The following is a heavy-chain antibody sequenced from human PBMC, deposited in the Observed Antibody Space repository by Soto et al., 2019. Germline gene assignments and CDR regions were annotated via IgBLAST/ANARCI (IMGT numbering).Heavy chain of an antibody. CDR1: GGTFSSYA. J-gene: IGHJ6*02. CDR2: IIPIFGTA. CDR3: ASLSSGWAAKGSYYGMDV. D-gene: IGHD6-19*01. Sequence: SVKVSCNASGGTFSSYAISWVRQAPGQGREWMGGIIPIFGTANYAQKFQGRVTITADESTSTAYMELSSLRSEDTAVYYCASLSSGWAAKGSYYGMDVWGQGTTVTVSS. V-gene: IGHV1-69*13.